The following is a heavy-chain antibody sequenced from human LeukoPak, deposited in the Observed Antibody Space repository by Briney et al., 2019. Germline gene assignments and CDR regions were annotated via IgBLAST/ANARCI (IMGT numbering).Heavy chain of an antibody. CDR1: GGSISSYY. D-gene: IGHD2-2*01. Sequence: SETLSLTCTVSGGSISSYYWSWIRQPAGKGLEWIGRIYTSGSTNYNPPLKSRVTISVDTSKNQFSLKLSSVTAADTAVYYCARDRVGYCSSTSCYPHYYYYYMDVWGKGTTVTISS. CDR3: ARDRVGYCSSTSCYPHYYYYYMDV. J-gene: IGHJ6*03. V-gene: IGHV4-4*07. CDR2: IYTSGST.